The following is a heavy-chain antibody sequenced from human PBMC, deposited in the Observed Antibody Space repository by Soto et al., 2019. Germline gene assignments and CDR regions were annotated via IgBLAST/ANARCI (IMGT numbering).Heavy chain of an antibody. J-gene: IGHJ4*02. CDR3: AKVFSDISGYYSLDY. CDR2: ISGTGSST. D-gene: IGHD3-22*01. V-gene: IGHV3-23*01. CDR1: GFRFSSYA. Sequence: GGSLRLSCAASGFRFSSYAMSWVRQAPEKGLEWVAVISGTGSSTYNADSVKGRFTISRDNSKNTLFLQMNSLRAEDTAVYYCAKVFSDISGYYSLDYWGEGTLVTVSS.